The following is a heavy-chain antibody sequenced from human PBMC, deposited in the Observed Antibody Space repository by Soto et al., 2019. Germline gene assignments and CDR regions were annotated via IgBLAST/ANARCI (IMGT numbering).Heavy chain of an antibody. CDR3: ARDPHPTYDFWSGYDNWFDP. D-gene: IGHD3-3*01. Sequence: ASVKVSCKASGYTFTGYYMHWVRQAPGQGLEWTGWINPNSGGTNYAQKFQGWVTMTRDTSISTAYMELSRLRSDDTAAYYCARDPHPTYDFWSGYDNWFDPWGQGTLDTVSS. V-gene: IGHV1-2*04. CDR1: GYTFTGYY. J-gene: IGHJ5*02. CDR2: INPNSGGT.